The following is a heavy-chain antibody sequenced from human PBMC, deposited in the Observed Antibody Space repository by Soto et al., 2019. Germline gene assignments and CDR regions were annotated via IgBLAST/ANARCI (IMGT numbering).Heavy chain of an antibody. CDR2: VGSNGAT. V-gene: IGHV3-13*04. CDR1: GFTFSIYD. D-gene: IGHD3-3*02. CDR3: VAWDVHIY. J-gene: IGHJ4*02. Sequence: GGSLRLSCAASGFTFSIYDLHWVRQATGKGLEWVSAVGSNGATYYADSVKGRSTISRENAKSVLYLQMDSLRVGDTAVYYCVAWDVHIYWGRGTLVIGSS.